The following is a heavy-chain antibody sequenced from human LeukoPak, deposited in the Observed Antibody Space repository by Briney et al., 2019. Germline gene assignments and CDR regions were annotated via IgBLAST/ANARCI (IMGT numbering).Heavy chain of an antibody. Sequence: ASVKVSCKASGGTFSSYAISWVRQAPGQGLEWMGRIIPIFGTANYAQKFQGRVTITADKSTSTAYMELSSLRSEDTAVYYCARVTLHTIFGVVIDWGQGTLVTVSS. CDR2: IIPIFGTA. CDR1: GGTFSSYA. V-gene: IGHV1-69*06. J-gene: IGHJ4*02. D-gene: IGHD3-3*01. CDR3: ARVTLHTIFGVVID.